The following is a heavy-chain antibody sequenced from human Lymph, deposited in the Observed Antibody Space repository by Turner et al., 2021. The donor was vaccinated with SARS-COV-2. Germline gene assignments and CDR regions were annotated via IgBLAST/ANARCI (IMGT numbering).Heavy chain of an antibody. J-gene: IGHJ3*02. V-gene: IGHV1-69*10. CDR1: GGTFSTYG. D-gene: IGHD1-26*01. CDR3: ARRHSGNYDALDI. CDR2: IIPILGIA. Sequence: QVQLVQSGAEVKKPGSSVKVSCKASGGTFSTYGISWVRQAPGQGLEWMGGIIPILGIANYAQKFQGRVTITADKSTSTDYMELSSLRSEDTAVYHCARRHSGNYDALDIWGQGTMVTVSS.